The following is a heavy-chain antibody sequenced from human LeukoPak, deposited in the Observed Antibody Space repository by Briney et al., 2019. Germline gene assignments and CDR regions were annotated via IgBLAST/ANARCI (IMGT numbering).Heavy chain of an antibody. J-gene: IGHJ4*02. V-gene: IGHV1-2*02. CDR2: INPNSGGT. CDR3: ARLGAEGGGGDSESYLV. Sequence: RASVKVSCKASGYTFTGYYMHWVRQPPGQGLEWMGWINPNSGGTNYTQKFQCRVTMTRDTSISTVYMELSRLISDDTAVYYCARLGAEGGGGDSESYLVWGQGTLVTVSS. CDR1: GYTFTGYY. D-gene: IGHD1-26*01.